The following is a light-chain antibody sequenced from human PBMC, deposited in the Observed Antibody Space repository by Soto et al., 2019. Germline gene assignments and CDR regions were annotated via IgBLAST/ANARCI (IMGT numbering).Light chain of an antibody. CDR1: QSVSSY. Sequence: EIVLTQSPATLSLSPGERATLSCRASQSVSSYLAWYQQKPGQAHRLLIYAASNRATGIPARFSGSGSGTDFTLTISSLEPEDFAVYYCQQRSNWPPLFTFGPGTKVDIK. V-gene: IGKV3-11*01. CDR2: AAS. CDR3: QQRSNWPPLFT. J-gene: IGKJ3*01.